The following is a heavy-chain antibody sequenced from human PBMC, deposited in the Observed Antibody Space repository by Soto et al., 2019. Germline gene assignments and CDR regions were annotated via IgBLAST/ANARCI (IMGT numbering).Heavy chain of an antibody. D-gene: IGHD5-12*01. J-gene: IGHJ4*02. Sequence: QVQLVQSGAEVKKPGSSVKVSCKASGGTFSSYAISWVRQAPGQGLEWMGGSIPIFGTANYAQKFQGRVTIHADDSTSKVYMEMSSLRSEDTAVYYCARRRNGYNWGYYFDYWGQGTLVTVSS. CDR1: GGTFSSYA. CDR2: SIPIFGTA. V-gene: IGHV1-69*12. CDR3: ARRRNGYNWGYYFDY.